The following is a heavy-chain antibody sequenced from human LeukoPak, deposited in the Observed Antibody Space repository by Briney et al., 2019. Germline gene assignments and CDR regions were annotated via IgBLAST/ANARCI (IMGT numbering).Heavy chain of an antibody. Sequence: GGSLRLSCAASGFTFSSYWMSWVRQAPGKGLEWVANIKQDGSEKYYVDSVKGRFTISRDNAKNSLYLQMNSLRAEDTAVYYCARGSRLKWSGYYSSAFDIWGQGTMVTVSS. J-gene: IGHJ3*02. CDR3: ARGSRLKWSGYYSSAFDI. D-gene: IGHD3-3*01. CDR1: GFTFSSYW. V-gene: IGHV3-7*01. CDR2: IKQDGSEK.